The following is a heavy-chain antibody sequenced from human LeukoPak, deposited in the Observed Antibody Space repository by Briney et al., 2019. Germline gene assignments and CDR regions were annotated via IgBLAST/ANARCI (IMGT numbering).Heavy chain of an antibody. V-gene: IGHV3-7*01. J-gene: IGHJ1*01. CDR2: INPDGRDT. D-gene: IGHD2-21*02. CDR3: TSWGDTTAEYFQR. Sequence: PGGSLRLSRAASGFTFSSYAMSWVRQAPGKGLEWVAHINPDGRDTYYVDSVKGRFTISRDNAQNSMYLQMNSLRVEDTAVYYCTSWGDTTAEYFQRWGQGTLVTVSS. CDR1: GFTFSSYA.